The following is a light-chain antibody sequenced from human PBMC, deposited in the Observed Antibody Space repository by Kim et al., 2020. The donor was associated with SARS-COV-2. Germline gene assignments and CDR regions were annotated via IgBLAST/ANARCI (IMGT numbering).Light chain of an antibody. Sequence: SSELTQDPAVSVALGQTVRITCQGDSLRSYYASWYQQKPGQAPVLVIYGKNNRPSGIPDRFSGSSSGNTASLTITGAQAEDEADYYCNSRDSSGNHRFHVVFGGGTQLTVL. V-gene: IGLV3-19*01. CDR1: SLRSYY. CDR2: GKN. J-gene: IGLJ2*01. CDR3: NSRDSSGNHRFHVV.